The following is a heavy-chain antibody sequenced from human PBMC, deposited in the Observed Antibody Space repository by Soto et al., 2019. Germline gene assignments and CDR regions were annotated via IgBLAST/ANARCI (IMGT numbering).Heavy chain of an antibody. D-gene: IGHD2-21*02. CDR3: AKDQTDVTLFDY. Sequence: TGGALRLSCAASGFSFSSLARSWVRQAPGKGLEWVSSISGRGVDTLYADSVKGRFTISRDNSRNTLYLQVNSLRAEDTAVYYCAKDQTDVTLFDYWGQGTLVPVSS. V-gene: IGHV3-23*01. CDR2: ISGRGVDT. CDR1: GFSFSSLA. J-gene: IGHJ4*02.